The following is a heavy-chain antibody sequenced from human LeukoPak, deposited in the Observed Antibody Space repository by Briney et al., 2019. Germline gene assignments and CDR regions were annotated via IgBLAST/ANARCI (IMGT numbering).Heavy chain of an antibody. CDR2: IIPIFGTA. CDR3: ARGATMVRGVKYYFDY. CDR1: GGTFSSYA. D-gene: IGHD3-10*01. J-gene: IGHJ4*02. V-gene: IGHV1-69*13. Sequence: SVKVSCKASGGTFSSYAISWVRQAPGQGLEWMGGIIPIFGTANYALKFQGRVTITADESTSTAYMELSSLRSEDTAVYYCARGATMVRGVKYYFDYWGQGTLVTVSS.